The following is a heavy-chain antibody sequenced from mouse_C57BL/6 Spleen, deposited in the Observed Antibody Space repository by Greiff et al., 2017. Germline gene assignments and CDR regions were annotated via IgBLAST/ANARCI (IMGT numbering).Heavy chain of an antibody. J-gene: IGHJ3*01. CDR1: GYTFTDYN. D-gene: IGHD2-4*01. Sequence: VQLKESGPELVKPGASVKMSCKASGYTFTDYNMHWVKQSHGQSLEWIGYINPNNGGTSYNQKFKGKATLTVNKSSSTAYMELRSLTSEDSAVYYCARREDYDGGFAYWGQGTLVTVSA. CDR3: ARREDYDGGFAY. V-gene: IGHV1-22*01. CDR2: INPNNGGT.